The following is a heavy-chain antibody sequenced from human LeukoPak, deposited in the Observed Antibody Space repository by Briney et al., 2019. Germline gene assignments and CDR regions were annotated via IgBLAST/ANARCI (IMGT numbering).Heavy chain of an antibody. D-gene: IGHD1-26*01. J-gene: IGHJ4*02. CDR3: ARARSGSYYVGFDY. CDR1: GYTFTGYY. V-gene: IGHV1-2*02. Sequence: ASVKVSCKASGYTFTGYYMHWVRQAPGQGLEWMGWINPNSGGTNYAQKFQGRVTMTRDTSISTAYMELSRLRSDDTAVYYCARARSGSYYVGFDYWGQGTLVTVPS. CDR2: INPNSGGT.